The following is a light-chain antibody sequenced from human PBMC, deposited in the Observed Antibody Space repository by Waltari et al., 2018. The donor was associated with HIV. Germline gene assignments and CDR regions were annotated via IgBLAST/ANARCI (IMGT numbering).Light chain of an antibody. CDR1: QTISNY. Sequence: DIQMTRSPSSLSASVGDRVTITCRTSQTISNYLNWYQQKPGKAPKLLIYAASSLQSGVPSRFSGSGSGTDFTLTISSLQPEDFATYYCQQSYSTPTFGQGTRVEIK. J-gene: IGKJ1*01. V-gene: IGKV1-39*01. CDR3: QQSYSTPT. CDR2: AAS.